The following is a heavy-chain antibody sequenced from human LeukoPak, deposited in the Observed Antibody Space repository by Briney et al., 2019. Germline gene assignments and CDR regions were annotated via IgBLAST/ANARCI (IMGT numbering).Heavy chain of an antibody. J-gene: IGHJ5*02. D-gene: IGHD3-10*01. CDR2: ISSSSSYI. Sequence: GGSLRLSCAASGFTFDDYAMHWVRQAPGKGLEWVSSISSSSSYIYYADSVKGRFTISRDNAKNSLYLQMNSLRAEDTAVYYCARDFGYYGSGSYYNGWFDPWGQGTLVTVSS. V-gene: IGHV3-21*01. CDR3: ARDFGYYGSGSYYNGWFDP. CDR1: GFTFDDYA.